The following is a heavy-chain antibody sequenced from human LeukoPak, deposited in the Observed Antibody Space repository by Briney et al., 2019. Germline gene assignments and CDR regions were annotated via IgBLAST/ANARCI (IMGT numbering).Heavy chain of an antibody. D-gene: IGHD6-19*01. CDR2: IYYSGST. V-gene: IGHV4-59*05. CDR1: GGSISSYY. Sequence: SETLSLTCTVSGGSISSYYWSWIRQPPGKGLEWIGSIYYSGSTYYNPSLKSRVTISVDTSKNQFSLKLSSVTAADTAVYYCARHGYSSGWYGYWGQGTLVTVSS. CDR3: ARHGYSSGWYGY. J-gene: IGHJ4*02.